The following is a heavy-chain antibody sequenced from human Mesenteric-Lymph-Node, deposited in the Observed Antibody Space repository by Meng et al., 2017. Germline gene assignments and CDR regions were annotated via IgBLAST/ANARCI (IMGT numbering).Heavy chain of an antibody. J-gene: IGHJ4*02. CDR1: GFNFNIYT. CDR3: ALWSGPDDY. Sequence: EVQLVESGGGLVKAGGSLRLSCAASGFNFNIYTMNWVRQAPGKGLEWVSSISSSSSYIYYADSVKGRFTISRDNAKNSLYLQMNSLRAEDTAVYYCALWSGPDDYWGQGTLVTVSS. D-gene: IGHD3-3*01. CDR2: ISSSSSYI. V-gene: IGHV3-21*01.